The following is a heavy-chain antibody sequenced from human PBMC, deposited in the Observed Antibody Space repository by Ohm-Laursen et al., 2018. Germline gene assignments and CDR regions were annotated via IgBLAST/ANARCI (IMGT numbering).Heavy chain of an antibody. V-gene: IGHV2-5*01. CDR1: GFSLSTSGVG. Sequence: TQTLTLTCTFSGFSLSTSGVGVGWIRQPPGKALEWLALIYWNDDKRYSPSLRSRLTITKDTSKSQVVFTMTNMDPVDTATYYCAHRRGYTYGQNFDYWGQGTLVTVSS. CDR2: IYWNDDK. CDR3: AHRRGYTYGQNFDY. J-gene: IGHJ4*02. D-gene: IGHD5-18*01.